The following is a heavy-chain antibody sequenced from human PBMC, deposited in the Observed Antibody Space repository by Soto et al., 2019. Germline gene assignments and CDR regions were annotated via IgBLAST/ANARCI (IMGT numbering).Heavy chain of an antibody. CDR3: ARGPGYYFDY. CDR1: GFTFRTYG. J-gene: IGHJ4*02. V-gene: IGHV3-64*01. Sequence: GGSLRLSCVASGFTFRTYGMHWVRQAPGKGLEYVSAISSNGGSTYYANSVKGRFTISRDNSKNTLYLQMGSLRAEDMAVYYCARGPGYYFDYWGQGTLVTVSS. CDR2: ISSNGGST.